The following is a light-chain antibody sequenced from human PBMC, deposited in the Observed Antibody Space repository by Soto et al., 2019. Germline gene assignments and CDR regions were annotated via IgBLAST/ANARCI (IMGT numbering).Light chain of an antibody. Sequence: DIEMTQSPPILSVSPGEGATLSCRASQRISTNLAWYQHIPGQAPRLLIYAASRRATGIPDRFSGSGSGTDFTLTISRLEPEDFAVYYCQQYGSSPRTFGQGTKVDIK. CDR3: QQYGSSPRT. J-gene: IGKJ1*01. CDR2: AAS. CDR1: QRISTN. V-gene: IGKV3-20*01.